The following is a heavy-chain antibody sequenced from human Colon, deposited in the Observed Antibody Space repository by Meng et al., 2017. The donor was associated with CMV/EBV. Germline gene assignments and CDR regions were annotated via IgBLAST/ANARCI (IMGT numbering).Heavy chain of an antibody. V-gene: IGHV3-21*03. D-gene: IGHD3-16*01. CDR1: GFTFSTYS. J-gene: IGHJ5*02. CDR2: LSTSNSYI. Sequence: GGSLRLSCVASGFTFSTYSMNWVRQAPGKRLEWVSSLSTSNSYIYYADSVKGRFTISRDNARSSLYLQMNSLTAEDTAVYYCARAASDGTIGAAFDPWGQGTLVTVSS. CDR3: ARAASDGTIGAAFDP.